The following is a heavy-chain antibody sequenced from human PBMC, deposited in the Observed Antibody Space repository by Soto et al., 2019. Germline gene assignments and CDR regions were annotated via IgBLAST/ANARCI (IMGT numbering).Heavy chain of an antibody. V-gene: IGHV1-18*01. CDR1: GYTFTCYG. CDR3: AVGGNYDILTGYYGWFDP. Sequence: SVKVSCKASGYTFTCYGISWVRQAPGQGLEWMGWISAYNGNTNYAQKLQGRVTMTTDTSTSTAYMELRSLRSDDTAVYYCAVGGNYDILTGYYGWFDPWGQGTLVTVSS. D-gene: IGHD3-9*01. J-gene: IGHJ5*02. CDR2: ISAYNGNT.